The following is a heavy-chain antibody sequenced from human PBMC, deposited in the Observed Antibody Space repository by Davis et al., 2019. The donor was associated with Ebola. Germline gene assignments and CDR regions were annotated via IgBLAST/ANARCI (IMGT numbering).Heavy chain of an antibody. D-gene: IGHD2-15*01. V-gene: IGHV3-48*02. Sequence: GGLLRPSCAAPGFTFSTYAMNWVRQAPGKGLEWVSYISSSSSTIYYADCVKGRFTISRDNAKNSLYLQMNSLRDEDTAVYYCARDFDDAGVVVVPVGFDPWGRGTLVTVSS. CDR3: ARDFDDAGVVVVPVGFDP. CDR2: ISSSSSTI. J-gene: IGHJ5*02. CDR1: GFTFSTYA.